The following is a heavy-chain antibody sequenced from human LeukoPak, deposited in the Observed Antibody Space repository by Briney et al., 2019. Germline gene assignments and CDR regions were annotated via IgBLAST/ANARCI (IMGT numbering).Heavy chain of an antibody. CDR2: VSNDGNDE. D-gene: IGHD3-22*01. CDR1: GFTFGTFG. V-gene: IGHV3-30*03. CDR3: ARMGTRITMIVVVTPYYLDY. J-gene: IGHJ4*02. Sequence: PGGSLRLSCAAFGFTFGTFGMHWVRQAPGKGLEWVAVVSNDGNDEYDADSVKGRFTISRDNAKNSLYLQMNSLRAEDTAVYYCARMGTRITMIVVVTPYYLDYWGQGTLVTVSS.